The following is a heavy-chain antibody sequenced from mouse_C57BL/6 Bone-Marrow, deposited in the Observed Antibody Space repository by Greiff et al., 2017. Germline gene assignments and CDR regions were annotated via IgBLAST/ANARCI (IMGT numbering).Heavy chain of an antibody. D-gene: IGHD1-1*01. Sequence: VQLQQSGAELVKPGASVKLSCTASGFNIKDYYMHWVKQRTEQGLEWIGRIDPEDGETKYAPKFQGKATITADTSSNTSYLQLSSLTSEDTAVYYCARWFTTVVATNAMDYWGQGTSVTVSS. V-gene: IGHV14-2*01. CDR2: IDPEDGET. CDR1: GFNIKDYY. J-gene: IGHJ4*01. CDR3: ARWFTTVVATNAMDY.